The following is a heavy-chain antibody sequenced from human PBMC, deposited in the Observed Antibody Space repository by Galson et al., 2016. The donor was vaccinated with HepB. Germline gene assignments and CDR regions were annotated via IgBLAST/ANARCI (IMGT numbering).Heavy chain of an antibody. J-gene: IGHJ4*02. CDR3: AKDVRVNWPYYFDS. CDR1: GFAFSSYG. D-gene: IGHD1-1*01. CDR2: ISGTTSYI. V-gene: IGHV3-21*04. Sequence: SLRLSCAASGFAFSSYGMTWVRQAPGKGLEWVSSISGTTSYIFYADSVKGRFTISRDNSKNTLYLQMHSLRAEDTAIYYCAKDVRVNWPYYFDSWGQGTLVTVSS.